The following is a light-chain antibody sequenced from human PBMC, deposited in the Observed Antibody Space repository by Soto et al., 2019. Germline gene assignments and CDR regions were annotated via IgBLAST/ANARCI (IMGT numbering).Light chain of an antibody. CDR1: QGISCY. J-gene: IGKJ1*01. CDR2: VAS. Sequence: AIRMTQSPSSFSASTGDRVTISCRASQGISCYLAWCRQKPGKAPEVLIYVASTLQNGVPPRFSGSGSGTDFTLTISCLQSEDFAIYYCQQYCLYPWPVGQGTEVE. V-gene: IGKV1-8*01. CDR3: QQYCLYPWP.